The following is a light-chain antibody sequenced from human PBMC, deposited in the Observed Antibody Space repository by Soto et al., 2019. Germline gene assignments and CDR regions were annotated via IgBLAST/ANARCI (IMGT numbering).Light chain of an antibody. CDR2: EVS. V-gene: IGLV2-14*01. Sequence: ALTQPASVSGSPGQSITISCTGTSSYVGGYNYVSWYQLHPGKAPKLMVYEVSNRPSGVSNRFSGSKSGNTASLTISGLQAEDEADYYCSSYTSSTAYVFGTGTKVTVL. CDR1: SSYVGGYNY. CDR3: SSYTSSTAYV. J-gene: IGLJ1*01.